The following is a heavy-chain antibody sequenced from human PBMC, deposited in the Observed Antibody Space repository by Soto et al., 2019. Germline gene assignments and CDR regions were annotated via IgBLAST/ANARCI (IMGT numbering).Heavy chain of an antibody. D-gene: IGHD3-3*01. CDR1: GGTFSSYA. CDR3: ARPYYDFWSGYYPTGYYYYYGMDV. CDR2: IIPIFGTA. Sequence: QVQLVQSGAEVKKPGSSVKVSCNASGGTFSSYAISWVRQAPGQGLEWMGGIIPIFGTANYAQKFQGRVTITADESTSTAYMELSSLRSEDTAVYYCARPYYDFWSGYYPTGYYYYYGMDVWGQGTTVTVSS. J-gene: IGHJ6*02. V-gene: IGHV1-69*12.